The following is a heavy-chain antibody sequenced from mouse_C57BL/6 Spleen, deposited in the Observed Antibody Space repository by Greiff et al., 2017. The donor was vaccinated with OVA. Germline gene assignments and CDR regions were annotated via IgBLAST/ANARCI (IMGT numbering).Heavy chain of an antibody. Sequence: QVQLQQPGAELVKPGASVKLSCKASGYTFTSYWMHWVKQRPGRDLEWIGRIDPNSGGTKYNEKFKSKATLTVDKPSSTAYMQLSSLTSEDSAVYYCARTGTWYFDVWGTGTTVTVSS. V-gene: IGHV1-72*01. CDR3: ARTGTWYFDV. J-gene: IGHJ1*03. D-gene: IGHD4-1*01. CDR2: IDPNSGGT. CDR1: GYTFTSYW.